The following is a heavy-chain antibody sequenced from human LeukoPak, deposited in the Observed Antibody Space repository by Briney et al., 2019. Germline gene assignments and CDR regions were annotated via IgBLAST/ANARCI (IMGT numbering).Heavy chain of an antibody. CDR2: IYPGDSET. V-gene: IGHV5-51*07. CDR1: GYSFTSYW. Sequence: GESLKISCKGSGYSFTSYWIGWVHQMPGKGLEWMGIIYPGDSETRYSPSFQGQVTISADKSISTAYLQWSSLKASDTAMYYCARHAPYSGSYYPDYWGQGTLVTVSS. D-gene: IGHD1-26*01. CDR3: ARHAPYSGSYYPDY. J-gene: IGHJ4*02.